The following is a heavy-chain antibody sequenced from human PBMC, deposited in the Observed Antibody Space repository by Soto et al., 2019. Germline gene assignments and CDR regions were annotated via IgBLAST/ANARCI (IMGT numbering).Heavy chain of an antibody. CDR3: AHRPRIVVVPAATYFDY. CDR1: GFSLSTSGVG. V-gene: IGHV2-5*02. D-gene: IGHD2-2*01. J-gene: IGHJ4*02. CDR2: IYWDDDK. Sequence: ASGPTLVNPTQTLTLTCTFSGFSLSTSGVGVGWIRQPPGKALEWLALIYWDDDKRYSPSLKSRLTITKDTSKNQVVLTMTNMDPVDTATYYCAHRPRIVVVPAATYFDYWGQGTLVTVSS.